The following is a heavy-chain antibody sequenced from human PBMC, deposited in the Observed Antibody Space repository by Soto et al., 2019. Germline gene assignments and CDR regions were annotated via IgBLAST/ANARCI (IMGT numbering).Heavy chain of an antibody. D-gene: IGHD2-2*01. CDR1: GFSLNTSGMC. Sequence: SGPTLVNPKQTLTLTCTFSGFSLNTSGMCVSWIRQPPGKALEWLALIDWDDDKYYSTSLKTRLTISKDTSKNQVVLTMTNMDPVDTATYYCARTSCYRGWFDPWGQGTLVTVSS. CDR3: ARTSCYRGWFDP. V-gene: IGHV2-70*01. J-gene: IGHJ5*02. CDR2: IDWDDDK.